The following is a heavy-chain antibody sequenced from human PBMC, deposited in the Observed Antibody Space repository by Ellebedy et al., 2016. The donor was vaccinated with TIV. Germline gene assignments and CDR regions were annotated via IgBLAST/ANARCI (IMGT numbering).Heavy chain of an antibody. CDR2: IYYSGST. J-gene: IGHJ6*02. CDR3: ARSLVPAAISGMDV. V-gene: IGHV4-59*01. Sequence: MPSETLSLTCTVSGGSISSYYWSWIWQPPGKGLEWIVYIYYSGSTNYNPSLKSRVTISVDTSKNQFSLKLSSVTAADTAVYYCARSLVPAAISGMDVWGQGTTVTVSS. CDR1: GGSISSYY. D-gene: IGHD2-2*01.